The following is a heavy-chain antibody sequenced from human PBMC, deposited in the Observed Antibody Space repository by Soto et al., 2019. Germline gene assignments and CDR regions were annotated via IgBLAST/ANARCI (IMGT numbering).Heavy chain of an antibody. J-gene: IGHJ5*02. CDR2: ISGSGGST. CDR1: GFTFSSYA. CDR3: ATDLCGSTSCYWHHWFDP. Sequence: EVQLLESGGGLVQPGGSLRLSCAASGFTFSSYAMSWVRQAPGKGLEWVSAISGSGGSTYYADSVKGRFTISRDNSKNTLYLQMNSLRAEDTAVYYCATDLCGSTSCYWHHWFDPWGQGTLVTVSS. D-gene: IGHD2-2*01. V-gene: IGHV3-23*01.